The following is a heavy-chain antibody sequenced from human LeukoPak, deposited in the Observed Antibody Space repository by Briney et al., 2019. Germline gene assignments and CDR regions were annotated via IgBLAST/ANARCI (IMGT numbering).Heavy chain of an antibody. CDR3: ARGYDYAAGTYFDQ. J-gene: IGHJ4*02. V-gene: IGHV3-53*01. CDR2: IYSAGSR. Sequence: GGSLRLSCAASAFMVSDNDMTWVRQAPGEGLEWVSVIYSAGSRKYADSVKGRFTISRDNTKNTAYLQMNSLRVDDAAVYFCARGYDYAAGTYFDQWGQGTLVTVPS. CDR1: AFMVSDND. D-gene: IGHD3-10*01.